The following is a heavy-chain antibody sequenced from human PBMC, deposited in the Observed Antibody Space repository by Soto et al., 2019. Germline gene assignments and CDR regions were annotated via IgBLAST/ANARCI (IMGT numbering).Heavy chain of an antibody. V-gene: IGHV4-34*01. J-gene: IGHJ3*02. Sequence: SETLSLTCAVYGGSFSGYYWSWIRQPPGKGLEWIGEINHSGSTNYNPSLKSRVTISVDTSKNQFSLKLSSVTAADTAVYYCARVEDIVVVVAATDAFDIWGQGTMVTVSS. D-gene: IGHD2-15*01. CDR1: GGSFSGYY. CDR2: INHSGST. CDR3: ARVEDIVVVVAATDAFDI.